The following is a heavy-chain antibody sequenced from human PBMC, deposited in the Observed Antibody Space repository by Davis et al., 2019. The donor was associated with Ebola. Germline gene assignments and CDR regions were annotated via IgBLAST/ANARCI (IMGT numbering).Heavy chain of an antibody. Sequence: MPSETLSLTCGVSGGSLVSGDYSWNWIRQPPGKGLEWIGYIYFSGPTHYNPSLKSRLTISLDTSNNQFSLTLASVTAADTAMYYCARDRRVHGDYSFDIWGQGTMVTVSS. CDR3: ARDRRVHGDYSFDI. D-gene: IGHD4-17*01. J-gene: IGHJ3*02. V-gene: IGHV4-30-4*07. CDR2: IYFSGPT. CDR1: GGSLVSGDYS.